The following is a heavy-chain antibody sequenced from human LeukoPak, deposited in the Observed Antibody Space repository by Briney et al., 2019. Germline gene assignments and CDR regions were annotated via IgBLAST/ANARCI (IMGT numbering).Heavy chain of an antibody. CDR2: ISSSSSAI. D-gene: IGHD5-18*01. Sequence: GRSLRLSCAASGFTFSSYAMHWVRQAPGKGLEWVSYISSSSSAIYYADSVKGRFTISRDNAKNSLYLQMNSLRAEDTAVYYCARGRGYGDYWGQGTLVTVSS. J-gene: IGHJ4*02. CDR3: ARGRGYGDY. V-gene: IGHV3-48*01. CDR1: GFTFSSYA.